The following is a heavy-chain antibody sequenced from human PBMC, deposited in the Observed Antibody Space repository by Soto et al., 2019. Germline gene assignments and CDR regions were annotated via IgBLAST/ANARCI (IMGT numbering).Heavy chain of an antibody. CDR2: VYYSGST. J-gene: IGHJ6*02. Sequence: SVTLFLTCTVAGGSIPNYHWTWIRQSPGQRLEWIGYVYYSGSTNYNPSLKSRVTISLDTSKNHFSLKLNSVTAADTAVYYCARGDSHYYYGLDVWGQGTTVS. D-gene: IGHD2-21*01. V-gene: IGHV4-59*01. CDR1: GGSIPNYH. CDR3: ARGDSHYYYGLDV.